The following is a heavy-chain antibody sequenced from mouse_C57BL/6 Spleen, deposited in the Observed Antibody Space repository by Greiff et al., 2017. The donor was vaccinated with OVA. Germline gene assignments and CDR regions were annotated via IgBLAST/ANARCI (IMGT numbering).Heavy chain of an antibody. CDR1: GYTFTSYW. D-gene: IGHD2-3*01. CDR3: AREMGANRDY. J-gene: IGHJ4*01. CDR2: IDPSDSYT. V-gene: IGHV1-50*01. Sequence: QVQLQQPGAELVKPGASVKLSCKASGYTFTSYWMQWVKQRPGQGLEWIGEIDPSDSYTNYNQKFKGKATLTVDTSSSTAYMQLSSLTSEDSAVYYCAREMGANRDYWGQGTSVTVSS.